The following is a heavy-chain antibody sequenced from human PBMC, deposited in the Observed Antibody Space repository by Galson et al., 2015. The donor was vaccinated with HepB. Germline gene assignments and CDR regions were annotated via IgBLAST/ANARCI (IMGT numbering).Heavy chain of an antibody. Sequence: PLRLSCASSGFTFRSYAMHWVRQAPGKGLEWVAVISYDGSNKYYADSVKGRFTISRDNSKNTLYLQMNSLRAEDTAVYYCAREGDIVVVVAARGLFDYWGQGTLVTVSS. CDR1: GFTFRSYA. CDR3: AREGDIVVVVAARGLFDY. CDR2: ISYDGSNK. D-gene: IGHD2-15*01. V-gene: IGHV3-30*04. J-gene: IGHJ4*02.